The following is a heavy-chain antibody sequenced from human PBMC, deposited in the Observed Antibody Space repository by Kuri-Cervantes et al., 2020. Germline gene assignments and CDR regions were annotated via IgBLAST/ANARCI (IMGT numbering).Heavy chain of an antibody. CDR3: AKDKSSRQLDGMDV. CDR2: KKQDGSEK. D-gene: IGHD6-13*01. CDR1: GFSFSSYW. J-gene: IGHJ6*02. V-gene: IGHV3-7*03. Sequence: GESLKISCAASGFSFSSYWMSLVRQAPGKGLEWVANKKQDGSEKYYVDSVKGRFTISRDNAKNSLYLQMNSLRAEDTALYYCAKDKSSRQLDGMDVWGQGTTVTVSS.